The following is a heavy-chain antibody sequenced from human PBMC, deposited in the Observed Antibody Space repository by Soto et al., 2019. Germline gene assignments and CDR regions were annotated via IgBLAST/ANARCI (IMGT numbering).Heavy chain of an antibody. CDR1: GFTFSSYG. J-gene: IGHJ6*02. Sequence: GGSLRLSCAASGFTFSSYGMHWVRQAPGKGLEWVAVIWYDGSNKYCADSVKGRFTISRDNSKNTLYLQMNSLRAEDTAVYYCARDRTDTYYYDSSGYYPSPPRYYYYYYGMDVWGQGTTVTVSS. CDR3: ARDRTDTYYYDSSGYYPSPPRYYYYYYGMDV. V-gene: IGHV3-33*01. D-gene: IGHD3-22*01. CDR2: IWYDGSNK.